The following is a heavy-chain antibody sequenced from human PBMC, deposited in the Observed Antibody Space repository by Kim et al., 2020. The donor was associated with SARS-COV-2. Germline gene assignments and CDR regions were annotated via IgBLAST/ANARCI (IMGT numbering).Heavy chain of an antibody. Sequence: GGSLRLSCAASGLRFSNAWMSWVRQAPGKGLEWIGRIKSKTDGGTIDYIAPVEGRFTISRDDSKNTLYLQMNSLKTEDTAVYYCTTGTRPYWGQVTLVTVSS. D-gene: IGHD3-10*01. CDR2: IKSKTDGGTI. CDR1: GLRFSNAW. J-gene: IGHJ4*02. V-gene: IGHV3-15*01. CDR3: TTGTRPY.